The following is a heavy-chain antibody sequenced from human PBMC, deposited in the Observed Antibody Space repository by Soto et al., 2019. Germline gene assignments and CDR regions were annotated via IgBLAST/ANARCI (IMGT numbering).Heavy chain of an antibody. CDR3: GKDRRDYLASYAMHI. Sequence: GGSLRLSCGASGFTFDDYSMHWVRQAPGKGLVCVSGISWNSGSIVYSDSVKGRFTISKDNAKNTLYLKMNSLRADDKDFYYCGKDRRDYLASYAMHIWRPATTVTSP. D-gene: IGHD4-17*01. CDR2: ISWNSGSI. V-gene: IGHV3-9*01. J-gene: IGHJ6*02. CDR1: GFTFDDYS.